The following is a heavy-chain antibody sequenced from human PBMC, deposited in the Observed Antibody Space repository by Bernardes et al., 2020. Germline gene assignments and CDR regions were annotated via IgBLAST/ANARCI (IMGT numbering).Heavy chain of an antibody. J-gene: IGHJ5*02. V-gene: IGHV1-2*02. D-gene: IGHD5-18*01. Sequence: ASVKVSCKASGYTFTGYYMHWVRQAPGQGLEWMGWINPNSGGTNYAQKFQGRVTMTRDTSISTAYMELSRLRSDDTAVYYCARGDPKSGYGYGLFDPWGQGTLVTVSS. CDR1: GYTFTGYY. CDR2: INPNSGGT. CDR3: ARGDPKSGYGYGLFDP.